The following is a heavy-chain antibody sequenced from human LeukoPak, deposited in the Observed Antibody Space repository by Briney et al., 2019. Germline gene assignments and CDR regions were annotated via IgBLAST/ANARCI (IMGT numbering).Heavy chain of an antibody. CDR3: TTGIRGD. Sequence: RPGGSLRLSCAASGLTVTNAWMNWARQAPGKGPEWVGRIASKTDGGTTDYAAPVKGRFTISRDDSKNTLFLQMNSLKTEDTAVYYCTTGIRGDCGQGTLVTVSS. CDR2: IASKTDGGTT. J-gene: IGHJ4*02. V-gene: IGHV3-15*04. CDR1: GLTVTNAW.